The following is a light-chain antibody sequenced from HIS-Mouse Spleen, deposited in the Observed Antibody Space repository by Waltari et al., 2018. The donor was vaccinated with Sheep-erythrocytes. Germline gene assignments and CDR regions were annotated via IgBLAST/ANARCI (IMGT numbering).Light chain of an antibody. CDR2: WAS. Sequence: DIVMTQSPDSLAVSLGERATINCKSSQSVLYSSNNKNYLAWYQQKPGQPPKLLIYWASTRQSGVPDRFSGSGSWTDFTLTISSLQAEDLAVYYCQQYYSTLLTFGGGTK. V-gene: IGKV4-1*01. CDR3: QQYYSTLLT. CDR1: QSVLYSSNNKNY. J-gene: IGKJ4*01.